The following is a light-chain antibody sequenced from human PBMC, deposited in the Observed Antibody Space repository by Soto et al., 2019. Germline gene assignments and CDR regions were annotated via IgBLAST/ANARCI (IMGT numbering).Light chain of an antibody. V-gene: IGKV1-33*01. CDR1: QDVGNF. CDR3: QQYGSLPIT. CDR2: DAS. J-gene: IGKJ5*01. Sequence: QMTQSPSSLSASIGDRVTISCQASQDVGNFLNWYQQRPGKAPYLLIYDASNLDSGVSSRFSGSGSGRDFSFTITSLQPDDVATYFCQQYGSLPITFGQGTRLE.